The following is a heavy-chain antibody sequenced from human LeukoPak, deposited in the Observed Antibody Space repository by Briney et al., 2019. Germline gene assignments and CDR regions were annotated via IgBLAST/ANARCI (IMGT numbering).Heavy chain of an antibody. CDR3: ARGLLVVVVAATVFDP. J-gene: IGHJ5*02. CDR1: GGSFSGYY. V-gene: IGHV4-34*01. D-gene: IGHD2-15*01. CDR2: INHSGST. Sequence: SETLSLTCAVYGGSFSGYYWSWIRQPPGKGLEWIGEINHSGSTNYNPSLKSRVTISVDTSKNQFSLKLSSVTAADTAVYYCARGLLVVVVAATVFDPWGQGTLVAVSS.